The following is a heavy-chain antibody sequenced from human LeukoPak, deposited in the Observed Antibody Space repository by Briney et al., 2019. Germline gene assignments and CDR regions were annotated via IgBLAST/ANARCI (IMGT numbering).Heavy chain of an antibody. J-gene: IGHJ4*02. Sequence: PSETLSLTCTVSGGSIRSYYWSWIRQPPGKGLEWIGYIYYIGGTNYNPSLKSRVTISLDTSKNQFSLKLNSVTAADTAVYYCARRYDPSGRLDYWGQGTLVTVSS. D-gene: IGHD3-22*01. V-gene: IGHV4-59*08. CDR1: GGSIRSYY. CDR2: IYYIGGT. CDR3: ARRYDPSGRLDY.